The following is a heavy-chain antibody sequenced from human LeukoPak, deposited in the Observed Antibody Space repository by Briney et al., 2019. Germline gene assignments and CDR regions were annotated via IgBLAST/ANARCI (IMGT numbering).Heavy chain of an antibody. V-gene: IGHV4-39*01. CDR3: ARNRYYYGSGNYGVPNWFDP. CDR1: GGSISSNSYY. CDR2: IYYSGST. Sequence: SETLSLTCTVSGGSISSNSYYWGWIRQPPGKGLKWIGSIYYSGSTYYNPSLKSRVTISVDTSKNQFSLKLTPVTAADTAVYYCARNRYYYGSGNYGVPNWFDPWGQGTLVTVSS. J-gene: IGHJ5*02. D-gene: IGHD3-10*01.